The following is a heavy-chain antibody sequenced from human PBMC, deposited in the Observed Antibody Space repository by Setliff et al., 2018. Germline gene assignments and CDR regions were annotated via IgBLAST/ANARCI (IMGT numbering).Heavy chain of an antibody. Sequence: SETLSLTCAVSGYSISSGYYWGWIRQPPGKGLEWIGSIYHSGSTYYNPSLKSRVTISVDTSTSTVYMDMSSLRSEDTAVYYCARGGRGSYYRHAFDIWGQGTMVTVSS. CDR3: ARGGRGSYYRHAFDI. D-gene: IGHD1-26*01. CDR2: IYHSGST. J-gene: IGHJ3*02. CDR1: GYSISSGYY. V-gene: IGHV4-38-2*01.